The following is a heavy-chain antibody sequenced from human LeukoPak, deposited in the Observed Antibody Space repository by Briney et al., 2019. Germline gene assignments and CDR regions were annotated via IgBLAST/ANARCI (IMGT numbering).Heavy chain of an antibody. CDR1: GGSFSGYY. J-gene: IGHJ4*02. D-gene: IGHD3-22*01. V-gene: IGHV4-34*01. Sequence: SETLSLTCAVYGGSFSGYYWSWIRQPPGKGLEWIGEINHSGSTNYNPSLKSRVTISVDTSKNQFSLKLSSVTAADTAVYYCARGAWYYDSSGYSYYFDYWGQGTLVTVSS. CDR2: INHSGST. CDR3: ARGAWYYDSSGYSYYFDY.